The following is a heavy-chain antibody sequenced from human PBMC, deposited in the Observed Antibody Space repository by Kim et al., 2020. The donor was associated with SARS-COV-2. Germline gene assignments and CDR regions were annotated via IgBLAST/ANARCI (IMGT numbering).Heavy chain of an antibody. J-gene: IGHJ4*02. CDR2: T. CDR3: ARERAAAGLDY. Sequence: TYYNPSLKSRVTISVDTSKNQFSLKLSSVTAADTAVYHCARERAAAGLDYWGQGTLVTVSS. D-gene: IGHD6-13*01. V-gene: IGHV4-30-2*04.